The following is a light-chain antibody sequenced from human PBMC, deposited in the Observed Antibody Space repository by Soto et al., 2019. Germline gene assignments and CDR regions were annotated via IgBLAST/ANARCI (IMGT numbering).Light chain of an antibody. CDR3: SSYAGTYTWV. V-gene: IGLV2-11*01. CDR2: DVT. Sequence: QSVLTQPRSVSGSPGQSVTISCTGTSGDVGGYNYVSWYQQRPGEAPKLIIYDVTERPSGVPDRFSASKSGNTASLTISGLQADDEADYYCSSYAGTYTWVFGGGTKLTVL. CDR1: SGDVGGYNY. J-gene: IGLJ3*02.